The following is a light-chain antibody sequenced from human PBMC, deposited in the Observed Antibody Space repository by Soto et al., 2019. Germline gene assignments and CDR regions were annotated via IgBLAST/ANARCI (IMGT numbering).Light chain of an antibody. CDR2: EVS. J-gene: IGLJ1*01. V-gene: IGLV2-14*01. CDR3: FSFTTDWTHV. Sequence: QSVLTQPASVSGSPGQSITISGTGSSSDIGAYNYVSWFQQYPGKAPKLIISEVSNRPSGVSNRFSGSKSGTAASLTISGLQTEDEADYFCFSFTTDWTHVFGTGTKLTVL. CDR1: SSDIGAYNY.